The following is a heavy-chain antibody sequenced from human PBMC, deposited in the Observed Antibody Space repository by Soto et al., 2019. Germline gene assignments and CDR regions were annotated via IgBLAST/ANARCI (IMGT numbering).Heavy chain of an antibody. V-gene: IGHV1-46*01. CDR1: GYTFTSYY. D-gene: IGHD6-6*01. J-gene: IGHJ6*02. Sequence: ASVKVSCKASGYTFTSYYMHWVRQAPGQGLEWMGIINPSGGSTSYAQKFQGRVTMTRDTSTSTVYMELSSLRSEDTAVYYCARDVVYSSWSGTYGMDVWCQRTTVTVFS. CDR2: INPSGGST. CDR3: ARDVVYSSWSGTYGMDV.